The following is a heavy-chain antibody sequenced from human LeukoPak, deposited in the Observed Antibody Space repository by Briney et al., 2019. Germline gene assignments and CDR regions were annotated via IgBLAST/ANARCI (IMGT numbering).Heavy chain of an antibody. V-gene: IGHV4-59*01. CDR3: ARSSGAFDY. J-gene: IGHJ4*02. CDR1: GDSISSSY. Sequence: SETLSLTCTVSGDSISSSYWSWIRQPPGKVLEWIGYIYYTGITNYNPSLKSRVTMSLDTYKTQFSLKLNSVTAADTAVYYCARSSGAFDYWGQGALVTVSS. CDR2: IYYTGIT.